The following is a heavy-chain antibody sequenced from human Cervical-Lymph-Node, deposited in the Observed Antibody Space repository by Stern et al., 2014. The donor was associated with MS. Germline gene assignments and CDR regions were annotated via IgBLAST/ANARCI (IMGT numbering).Heavy chain of an antibody. CDR1: GYTFTSYG. CDR2: ISAYNGNT. V-gene: IGHV1-18*01. Sequence: QFHLVQSGAEVKKPGASVKVSCKASGYTFTSYGISWVRQAPGQGLEWMGWISAYNGNTNYAQKIQGRVTMTTDTSTSTAYMELRSLRSDDTAVYYCARVDSSGYYKDAFDIWGQGTMVTVSS. CDR3: ARVDSSGYYKDAFDI. J-gene: IGHJ3*02. D-gene: IGHD3-22*01.